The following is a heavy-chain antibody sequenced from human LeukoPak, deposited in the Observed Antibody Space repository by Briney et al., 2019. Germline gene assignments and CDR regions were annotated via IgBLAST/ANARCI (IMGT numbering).Heavy chain of an antibody. Sequence: PGGSLRLSCAASGFTFSSYAMSWVRHAPGKGLEWVSAISGSGGSTYYADSVKGRFTISRDNSKNTLYLQMNSLRAEDTAVYYCAKSLPRYYYYGMDVWGQGTTVTVSS. CDR1: GFTFSSYA. V-gene: IGHV3-23*01. J-gene: IGHJ6*02. CDR3: AKSLPRYYYYGMDV. CDR2: ISGSGGST.